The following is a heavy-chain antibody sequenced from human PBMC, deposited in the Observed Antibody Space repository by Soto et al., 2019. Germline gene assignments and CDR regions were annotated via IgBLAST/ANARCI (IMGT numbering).Heavy chain of an antibody. Sequence: QVQLQESGPGLVKPSQTLSLTCTVSGGFISSGDYYWNWIRQLPGKGLEWIGYIEHSGSSFYNPSLKGRGALALDTPKNQFSLKLNSVTAADTAVYYCAREVVPATVDFYYYYIDFWGKGTTVTVSS. J-gene: IGHJ6*03. D-gene: IGHD2-2*01. CDR3: AREVVPATVDFYYYYIDF. CDR2: IEHSGSS. CDR1: GGFISSGDYY. V-gene: IGHV4-31*03.